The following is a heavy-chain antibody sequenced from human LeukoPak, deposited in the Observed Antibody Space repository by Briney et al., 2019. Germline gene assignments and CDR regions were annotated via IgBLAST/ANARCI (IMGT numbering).Heavy chain of an antibody. V-gene: IGHV3-66*01. CDR3: AREGLAEGGAFDI. J-gene: IGHJ3*02. CDR2: IYSGGST. D-gene: IGHD1-26*01. Sequence: GGSLRLSCAASGITVRSNYMSWVRQAPGKGLEWVSVIYSGGSTYYADPVKGRFTISRDNSKNTLYLQMNRLRAEDTAVYYCAREGLAEGGAFDIWGQGTMATVSS. CDR1: GITVRSNY.